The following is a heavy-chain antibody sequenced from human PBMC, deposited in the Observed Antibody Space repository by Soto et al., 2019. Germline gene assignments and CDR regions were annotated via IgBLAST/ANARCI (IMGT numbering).Heavy chain of an antibody. V-gene: IGHV4-4*02. D-gene: IGHD1-1*01. J-gene: IGHJ4*02. CDR3: ARTTTSGTRFDY. CDR1: GGSISTSNW. Sequence: QVQLQESGPGLVKPSGTLSLSCAVSGGSISTSNWWNWVRQPPGKGLEWIGEVYHSGSTNYNRSFKSPVAMPVDKSKNQFSLKVNSVTAADTGLYYCARTTTSGTRFDYWGQGSLVTVSS. CDR2: VYHSGST.